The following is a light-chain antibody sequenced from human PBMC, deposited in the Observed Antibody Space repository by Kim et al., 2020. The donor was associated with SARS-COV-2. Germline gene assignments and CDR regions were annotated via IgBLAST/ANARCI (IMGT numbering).Light chain of an antibody. CDR2: KAS. Sequence: ASIGVRVNITCRASQSIDTWLAWYQQKLGKAPNLLNYKASILERGVPSRFSGCGSGTEFTLTISCLQPDDFATYYCQQYRTYSRTSGEGTKVDIK. V-gene: IGKV1-5*03. CDR3: QQYRTYSRT. J-gene: IGKJ1*01. CDR1: QSIDTW.